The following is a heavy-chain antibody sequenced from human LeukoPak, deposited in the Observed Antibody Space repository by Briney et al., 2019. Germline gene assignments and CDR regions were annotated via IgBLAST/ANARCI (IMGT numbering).Heavy chain of an antibody. J-gene: IGHJ3*02. CDR2: IYYSGST. CDR1: GGSISSSSYY. Sequence: SETLSLTCTVSGGSISSSSYYWGWIRQPPGKGLEWIGNIYYSGSTYYNPSLKSRVTISVDTSKNQFSLKLSSVTAADAAVYYCARMGPAASSTYYLTADAFDIWGQGTMVTVSS. D-gene: IGHD2-2*01. V-gene: IGHV4-39*07. CDR3: ARMGPAASSTYYLTADAFDI.